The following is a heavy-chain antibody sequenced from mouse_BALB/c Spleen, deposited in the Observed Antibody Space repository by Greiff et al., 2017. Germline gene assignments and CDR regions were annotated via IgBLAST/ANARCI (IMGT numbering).Heavy chain of an antibody. CDR3: ARFYGNYPYYAMDY. Sequence: EVKLVESGPELVKPGASVKVSCKASGYAFTSYNMYWVKQSHGKSLEWIGYIDPYNGGTSYNQKFKGKATLTVDKSSSTAYMHLNSLTSEDSAVYYCARFYGNYPYYAMDYWGQGTSVTVSS. CDR2: IDPYNGGT. D-gene: IGHD2-1*01. J-gene: IGHJ4*01. V-gene: IGHV1S135*01. CDR1: GYAFTSYN.